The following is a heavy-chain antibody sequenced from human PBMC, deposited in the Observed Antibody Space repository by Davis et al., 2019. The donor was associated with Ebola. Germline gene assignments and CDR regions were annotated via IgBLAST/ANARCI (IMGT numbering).Heavy chain of an antibody. J-gene: IGHJ6*03. CDR3: ARVRSGHYYYYMDV. D-gene: IGHD3-3*01. CDR2: IHQSGNP. V-gene: IGHV4-34*01. Sequence: MPSETLSLTCDVYGGSFSGYFWSWIRQSPGKGLEWIGDIHQSGNPNYNPSLKSRVTMSIDTSKNQFSLKLSSVTAADTAVYYCARVRSGHYYYYMDVWGKGTTVTVSS. CDR1: GGSFSGYF.